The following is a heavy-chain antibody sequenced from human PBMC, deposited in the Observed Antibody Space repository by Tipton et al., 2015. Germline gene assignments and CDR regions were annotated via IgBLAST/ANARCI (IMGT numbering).Heavy chain of an antibody. Sequence: TLSLTCAVSAYSISSDYYWGWIRQPPGKGLEWIGSLYFSGTTYYNPSLKSRVTISIDRFKNQFSLKLSSVTAADTAVYFCARGAAAMSTIIKPLEYFDSWGQGTLVTVSS. D-gene: IGHD5-24*01. J-gene: IGHJ4*02. CDR2: LYFSGTT. CDR1: AYSISSDYY. CDR3: ARGAAAMSTIIKPLEYFDS. V-gene: IGHV4-38-2*01.